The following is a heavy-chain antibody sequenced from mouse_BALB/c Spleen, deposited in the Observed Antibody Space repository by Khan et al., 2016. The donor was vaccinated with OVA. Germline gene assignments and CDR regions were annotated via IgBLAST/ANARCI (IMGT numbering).Heavy chain of an antibody. CDR1: GYTFTNYI. D-gene: IGHD1-1*01. Sequence: VQLQQSGPELVKPGASVKMSCKASGYTFTNYIIHWVKQKPGQGLEWIGYINPYNDGAKYNDKFKDKATLTSDKSSSTASMELSGLTSEDSAVYYCARDYESSFWFAYWGQGTLVTVSA. CDR3: ARDYESSFWFAY. V-gene: IGHV1S136*01. J-gene: IGHJ3*01. CDR2: INPYNDGA.